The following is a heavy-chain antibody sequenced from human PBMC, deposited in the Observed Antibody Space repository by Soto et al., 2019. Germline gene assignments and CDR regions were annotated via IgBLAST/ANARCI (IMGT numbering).Heavy chain of an antibody. CDR2: IYWDDDE. CDR1: GFSFSTSGVA. V-gene: IGHV2-5*02. J-gene: IGHJ4*02. CDR3: AHGIEIFDY. Sequence: QITLKESGPTLVKPTQTLTLTCTFSGFSFSTSGVAVAWIRQPPGKALEWLALIYWDDDERYTPSLKTRLTIRRDTSKNQVVLTMANMDPVDTATYYCAHGIEIFDYWGQGILVTVSS.